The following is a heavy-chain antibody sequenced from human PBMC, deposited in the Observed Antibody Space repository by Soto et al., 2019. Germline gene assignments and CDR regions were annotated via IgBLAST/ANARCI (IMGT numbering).Heavy chain of an antibody. J-gene: IGHJ3*02. Sequence: QVQLQESGPGLVKPSQTLSLTCTVSGGSIRSGDYYWSWIRQPPGKGLEWIGYIYYSGSTYYNPSLKSRVTISVDPSKNQFSLKLSSVTVADTAVYYCVPEGDGGAFDIWGQGTMVTVSS. CDR3: VPEGDGGAFDI. V-gene: IGHV4-30-4*01. CDR2: IYYSGST. D-gene: IGHD2-21*01. CDR1: GGSIRSGDYY.